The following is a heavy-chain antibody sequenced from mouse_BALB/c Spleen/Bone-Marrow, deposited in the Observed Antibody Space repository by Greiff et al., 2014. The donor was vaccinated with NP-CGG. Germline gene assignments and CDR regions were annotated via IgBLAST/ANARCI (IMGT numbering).Heavy chain of an antibody. CDR1: GFNIKDTY. V-gene: IGHV14-3*02. D-gene: IGHD1-1*01. CDR2: IDPANGNT. J-gene: IGHJ4*01. Sequence: VQLQQPGAELVKPGASVKLSCTASGFNIKDTYMRWVKQRPEQGLEWIGRIDPANGNTKYDPKFQGKATITTDTSSNTAYLQESSMTSEDTAAVYCARTAAAYCNALDYWGQGTSVTVSS. CDR3: ARTAAAYCNALDY.